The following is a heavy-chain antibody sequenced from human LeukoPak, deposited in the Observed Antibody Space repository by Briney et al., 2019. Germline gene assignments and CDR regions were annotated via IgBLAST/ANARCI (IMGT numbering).Heavy chain of an antibody. J-gene: IGHJ4*02. Sequence: GGSLRLSCAGFTFSSSSMNWVRQAPGKGLEWISYIGSTGSTIYYADSERGRFTISRDNAKNSLFLQMNSLRVEDTAVYYCARGKVAAGGTVFDYWGQGTLVTVSS. CDR3: ARGKVAAGGTVFDY. CDR2: IGSTGSTI. V-gene: IGHV3-48*04. D-gene: IGHD6-13*01. CDR1: GFTFSSSS.